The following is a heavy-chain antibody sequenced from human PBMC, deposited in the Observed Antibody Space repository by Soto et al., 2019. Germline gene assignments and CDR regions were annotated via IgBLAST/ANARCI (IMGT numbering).Heavy chain of an antibody. CDR3: ARDIVVVVAATTSPSGFDY. Sequence: SVKVSCKASGGTFSSYAISWVRQAPGQGLEWMGGIIPIFRKTNYAQKFKGRVTITTDKSTSTAYMEMSSLRSEDTAVYYSARDIVVVVAATTSPSGFDYWGQGTLVTVSS. CDR2: IIPIFRKT. V-gene: IGHV1-69*05. J-gene: IGHJ4*02. CDR1: GGTFSSYA. D-gene: IGHD2-15*01.